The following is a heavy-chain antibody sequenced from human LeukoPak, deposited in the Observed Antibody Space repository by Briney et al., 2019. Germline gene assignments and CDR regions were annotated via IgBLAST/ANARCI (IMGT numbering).Heavy chain of an antibody. CDR1: GFTFSSYA. J-gene: IGHJ6*02. V-gene: IGHV3-23*01. CDR3: AKAGRLADRIQLWSDYYYYYGMDV. D-gene: IGHD5-18*01. CDR2: ISGSGGST. Sequence: GGSLRLSCAASGFTFSSYAMSWVRQAPGKGLEWVSAISGSGGSTYYADSVKGRFTISRDNSKNTLYLQMNSLRAEDTAVYYCAKAGRLADRIQLWSDYYYYYGMDVWGQGTTVTVSS.